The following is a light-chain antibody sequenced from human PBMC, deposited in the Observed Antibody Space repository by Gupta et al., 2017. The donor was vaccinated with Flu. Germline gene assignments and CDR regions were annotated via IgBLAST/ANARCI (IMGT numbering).Light chain of an antibody. CDR3: PSFDNTLSSAL. CDR2: ANN. J-gene: IGLJ3*02. CDR1: SSNIVAGHN. V-gene: IGLV1-40*01. Sequence: QSVLTQPPSVSGAPGQRVTISCTGSSSNIVAGHNVHWYQHLPGAAPKLLIYANNNRPSGVPDRFSGSKSGTSASLAISGLQPEDEADYYCPSFDNTLSSALFGGRTKLTVL.